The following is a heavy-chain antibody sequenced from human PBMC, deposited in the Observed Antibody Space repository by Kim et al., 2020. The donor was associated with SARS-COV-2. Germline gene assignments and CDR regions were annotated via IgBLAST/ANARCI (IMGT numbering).Heavy chain of an antibody. V-gene: IGHV4-39*07. D-gene: IGHD6-13*01. CDR3: AREYSSSGNWFDP. Sequence: YNPSLKSRVTISVDTSKNQFSLKLSSVTAADTAVYYCAREYSSSGNWFDPWGQGTLVTVSS. J-gene: IGHJ5*02.